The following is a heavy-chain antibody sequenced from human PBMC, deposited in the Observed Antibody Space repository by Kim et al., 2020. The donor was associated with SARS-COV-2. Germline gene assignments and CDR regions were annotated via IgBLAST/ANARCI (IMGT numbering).Heavy chain of an antibody. J-gene: IGHJ4*02. CDR3: ARAASFDY. CDR2: GSNK. D-gene: IGHD2-21*01. Sequence: GSNKYYADSVKGRFTISRDNSKNTLYLQMNSLRAEDTAVYYCARAASFDYWGQGTLVTVSS. V-gene: IGHV3-33*01.